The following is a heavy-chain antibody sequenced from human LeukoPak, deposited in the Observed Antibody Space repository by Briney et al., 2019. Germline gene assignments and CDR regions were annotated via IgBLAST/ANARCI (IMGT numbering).Heavy chain of an antibody. Sequence: GSLRLSCTASGFTFSNFWMGWVRQAPGKGLEWVSYISVGGRIMSYADSVRGRFTISRDDAKNSIYLQMNSLRAEDTAVYYCAAISYLAFDIWGQGTVVTVSS. CDR3: AAISYLAFDI. CDR1: GFTFSNFW. D-gene: IGHD2/OR15-2a*01. V-gene: IGHV3-48*01. CDR2: ISVGGRIM. J-gene: IGHJ3*02.